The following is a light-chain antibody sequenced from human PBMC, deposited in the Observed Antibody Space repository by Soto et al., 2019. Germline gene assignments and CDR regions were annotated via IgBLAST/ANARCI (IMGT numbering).Light chain of an antibody. V-gene: IGLV2-14*01. CDR3: SSYTSSSTLYV. CDR2: EVS. CDR1: SSDVGRFNY. Sequence: QSALTQPASVSGSPGQSITISCTGTSSDVGRFNYVSWYQQFPGKAPKLMIYEVSNRPSGVSNRFSGSKSGNTASLTISGLQAEDEADYYCSSYTSSSTLYVLGTGTKVTVL. J-gene: IGLJ1*01.